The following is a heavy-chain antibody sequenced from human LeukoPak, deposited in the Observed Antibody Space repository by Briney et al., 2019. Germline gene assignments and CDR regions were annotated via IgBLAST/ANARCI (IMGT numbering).Heavy chain of an antibody. J-gene: IGHJ5*02. CDR1: GYSFTNYG. D-gene: IGHD2-2*01. Sequence: ASVKLSCKASGYSFTNYGITWIQEAPGQGPEWLGWISGYNANAHYAQNVQGRVTLTTDTSTNTAYMELRGLTSDDTAMYYCARVGRGCSSIRCYWEDWFDPWGQGTLVIVSS. CDR2: ISGYNANA. CDR3: ARVGRGCSSIRCYWEDWFDP. V-gene: IGHV1-18*01.